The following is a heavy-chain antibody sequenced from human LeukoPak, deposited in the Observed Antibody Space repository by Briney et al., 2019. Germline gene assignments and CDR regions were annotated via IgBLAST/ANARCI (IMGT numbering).Heavy chain of an antibody. CDR2: ISTSGSTI. Sequence: GGSLRLSCAASGFTFSTYEMNWVRQAPGKGLEWVSYISTSGSTIYYADSVKGRFTISRDNSKNTLYLQMNSLRLEDTALYFCASPTPIYSWGQGTLVTVSS. V-gene: IGHV3-48*03. CDR3: ASPTPIYS. D-gene: IGHD3-3*02. J-gene: IGHJ4*02. CDR1: GFTFSTYE.